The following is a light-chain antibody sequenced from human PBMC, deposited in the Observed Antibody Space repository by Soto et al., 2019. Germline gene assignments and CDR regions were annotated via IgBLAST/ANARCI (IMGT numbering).Light chain of an antibody. J-gene: IGKJ5*01. CDR3: QRRSNWPIT. Sequence: EIVLTQSPATLSLSPGERATLSCRASQSVSSYLAWYQQKPGQAPRLLIYDASNRATGIPARFSGSGSGTDFTLTSSSLEPEDLAVYYCQRRSNWPITFGQGTRLEIK. CDR1: QSVSSY. V-gene: IGKV3-11*01. CDR2: DAS.